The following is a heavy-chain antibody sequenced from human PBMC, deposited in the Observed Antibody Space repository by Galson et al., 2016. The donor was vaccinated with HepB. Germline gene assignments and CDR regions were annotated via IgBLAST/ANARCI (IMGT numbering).Heavy chain of an antibody. CDR1: GFIFGDYV. CDR2: ISLNSYNK. V-gene: IGHV3-9*01. D-gene: IGHD5-18*01. J-gene: IGHJ4*02. CDR3: AKDMSHVDTAIDS. Sequence: SLRLSCAASGFIFGDYVMHWVRQAPGKGLEWVSGISLNSYNKGYADSVKGRFTISRDNAKNSLFPQMDSLRVEDTGLYYCAKDMSHVDTAIDSWGQGTLVTVSS.